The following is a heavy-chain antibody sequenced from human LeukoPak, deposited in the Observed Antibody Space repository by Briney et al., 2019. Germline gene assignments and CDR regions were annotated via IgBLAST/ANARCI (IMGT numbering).Heavy chain of an antibody. V-gene: IGHV3-7*01. J-gene: IGHJ4*02. CDR2: IKQDESEK. Sequence: GGSLRLSCAASGFTFNNYWMSWVRQAPGKGLEWVANIKQDESEKYYVDSVKGRFTISRDNAKNSVYLQMNSLRAEDTAVYYCVRDPVGNYGSGTYPPSWGQGTLVTVSS. D-gene: IGHD3-10*01. CDR1: GFTFNNYW. CDR3: VRDPVGNYGSGTYPPS.